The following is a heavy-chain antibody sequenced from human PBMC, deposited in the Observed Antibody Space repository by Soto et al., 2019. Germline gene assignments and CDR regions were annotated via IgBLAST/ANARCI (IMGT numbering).Heavy chain of an antibody. CDR2: ISGSGGST. CDR3: AKDFIRSIVVVPAAMRGLEHYDMDV. CDR1: GFTFSSYA. Sequence: GGSLRLSCAASGFTFSSYAMSWVRQAPGKGLEWVSAISGSGGSTYYADSVKGRFTISRDNSKNTLYLQMNSLRAEDTAVYYCAKDFIRSIVVVPAAMRGLEHYDMDVWGKGTTVTGSS. V-gene: IGHV3-23*01. J-gene: IGHJ6*03. D-gene: IGHD2-2*01.